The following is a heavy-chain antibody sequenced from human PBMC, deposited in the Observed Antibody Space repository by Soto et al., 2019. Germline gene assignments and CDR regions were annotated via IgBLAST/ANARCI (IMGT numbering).Heavy chain of an antibody. J-gene: IGHJ4*02. D-gene: IGHD4-17*01. CDR3: GGGSVTTSPFDY. V-gene: IGHV3-21*01. CDR2: ISSSSSYI. Sequence: EVQLVESGGGLVKPGGSLRLSCAASGFPFSSYSMNWVRQAPGKGLEWVSSISSSSSYINYAASVKGRFTISRDNAKNSLYLQMNSLRAEDTAVYYCGGGSVTTSPFDYWGQGTLVTVSS. CDR1: GFPFSSYS.